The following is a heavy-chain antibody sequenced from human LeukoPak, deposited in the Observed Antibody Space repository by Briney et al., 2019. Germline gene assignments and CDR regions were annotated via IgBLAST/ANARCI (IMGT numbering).Heavy chain of an antibody. V-gene: IGHV1-8*01. J-gene: IGHJ4*02. CDR2: MNPNSGNT. CDR3: ARGRYCSSTSCYDY. CDR1: GYTFTSYD. Sequence: GASVKVSCKASGYTFTSYDINWVRQATGQGLEWMGWMNPNSGNTGYAQKFQGRVTMTRNTSISTAYMELSSLRSEDTAAYYCARGRYCSSTSCYDYWGQGTLVTVSS. D-gene: IGHD2-2*01.